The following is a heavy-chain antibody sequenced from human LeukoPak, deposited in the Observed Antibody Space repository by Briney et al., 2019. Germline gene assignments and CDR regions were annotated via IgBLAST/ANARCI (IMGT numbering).Heavy chain of an antibody. D-gene: IGHD3-10*01. CDR2: ISSSSTCI. Sequence: GASLRLSCAASGFTFSGYRINWVRQAPGKGLEWVSSISSSSTCIYYADSLKGRFTISRDNAKNSLYLQMNSLRAEDTAVYYCARDSVRGGRYGMDVWGQGTTVTVSS. J-gene: IGHJ6*02. CDR3: ARDSVRGGRYGMDV. CDR1: GFTFSGYR. V-gene: IGHV3-21*01.